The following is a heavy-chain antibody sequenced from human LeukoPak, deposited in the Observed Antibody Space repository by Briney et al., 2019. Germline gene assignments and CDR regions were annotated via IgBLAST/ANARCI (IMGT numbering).Heavy chain of an antibody. CDR1: GYTFTKFY. J-gene: IGHJ4*02. CDR2: IVVGSGNT. V-gene: IGHV1-58*02. Sequence: ASVKVSCKASGYTFTKFYIHWVRQARGQRLEWIGWIVVGSGNTNYAQKFQERVTITRDMSTSRAYMELSSLRSEDTAVYYCAAVQVGAKYYFDYWGQGTLVTVSS. D-gene: IGHD1-26*01. CDR3: AAVQVGAKYYFDY.